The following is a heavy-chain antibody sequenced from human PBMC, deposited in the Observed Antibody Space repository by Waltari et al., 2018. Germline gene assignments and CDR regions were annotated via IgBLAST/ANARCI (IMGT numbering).Heavy chain of an antibody. Sequence: QVQLQQWGAGLLKPSETLSLTCAVYGGSFSGYYWSWIRQPPGKGLEWIGEINHSGSTNYNPSLKSRVTISVDTSKNQFSLKLSSVTAADTAVYYCARGHRRGRRFLEWAGRPHGMDVWGQGP. V-gene: IGHV4-34*01. CDR2: INHSGST. CDR3: ARGHRRGRRFLEWAGRPHGMDV. CDR1: GGSFSGYY. D-gene: IGHD3-3*01. J-gene: IGHJ6*02.